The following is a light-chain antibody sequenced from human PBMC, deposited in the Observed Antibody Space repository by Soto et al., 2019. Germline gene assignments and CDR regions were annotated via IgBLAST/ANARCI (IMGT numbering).Light chain of an antibody. V-gene: IGKV3D-11*02. J-gene: IGKJ4*01. CDR2: DTS. CDR1: QSVSTN. CDR3: QQRSNWPFLT. Sequence: EIVLTQSPATLSLSPGDRATLSCRASQSVSTNLAGYQQKSGQAPRLLIYDTSNRATGIPARFSGSGLGTDFTLTISSLEHEDFAVYYCQQRSNWPFLTFGGGTKVEIX.